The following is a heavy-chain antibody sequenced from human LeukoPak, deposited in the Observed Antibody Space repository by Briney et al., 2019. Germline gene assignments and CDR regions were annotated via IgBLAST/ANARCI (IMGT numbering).Heavy chain of an antibody. CDR3: ARVELGSGGYYFDY. Sequence: PSETLSLTCTVSGGSISSGGYYWSWIRQPPGKGLEWIGYIYHSGSTYYNPSLKSRVTISVDRSKNQFSLKLSSVTAADTAVYYCARVELGSGGYYFDYWGQGTLVTVSS. CDR1: GGSISSGGYY. D-gene: IGHD7-27*01. CDR2: IYHSGST. V-gene: IGHV4-30-2*01. J-gene: IGHJ4*02.